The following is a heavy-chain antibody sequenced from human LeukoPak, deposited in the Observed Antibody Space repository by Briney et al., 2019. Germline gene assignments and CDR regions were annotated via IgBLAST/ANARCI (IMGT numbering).Heavy chain of an antibody. CDR2: ITPSGGAT. D-gene: IGHD3-10*01. V-gene: IGHV3-11*04. CDR3: AREVYFYGDSAMEGGFDI. J-gene: IGHJ3*02. CDR1: AYSFSDYY. Sequence: PGGSLRLSCAASAYSFSDYYMGWIRQAPGRGLEWVSYITPSGGATYYTDSVRGRSTISRDNAKNSLHLQMNSLRDEDTAVYYCAREVYFYGDSAMEGGFDIWGQGTMVTVSS.